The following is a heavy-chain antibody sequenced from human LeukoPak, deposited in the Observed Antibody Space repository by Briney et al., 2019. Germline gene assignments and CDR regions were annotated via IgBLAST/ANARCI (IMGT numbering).Heavy chain of an antibody. D-gene: IGHD3-16*01. CDR1: GFTFSSYW. V-gene: IGHV3-74*01. CDR3: VRGGDDPDH. J-gene: IGHJ4*02. CDR2: IKSDGSNI. Sequence: GGSLRLFCAASGFTFSSYWMHWVRQPPGKGLVWVSRIKSDGSNIVYADSVKGRFTISRDNGKDTLYLQMNSLRVEDTALYYCVRGGDDPDHWGQGTLVTVSS.